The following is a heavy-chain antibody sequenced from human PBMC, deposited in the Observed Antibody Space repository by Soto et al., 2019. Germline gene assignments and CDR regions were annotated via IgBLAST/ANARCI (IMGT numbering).Heavy chain of an antibody. CDR1: GYTFTSYG. D-gene: IGHD6-13*01. CDR2: ISAYNGNT. Sequence: ASVKVSCKASGYTFTSYGISWVRQAPVQGLEWMGWISAYNGNTNYAQKLQGRVTMTTDTSTSTAYMELRSLRSDDTAVYYCAKDRGIGSDDDYWGQGTLVTVSS. CDR3: AKDRGIGSDDDY. J-gene: IGHJ4*02. V-gene: IGHV1-18*01.